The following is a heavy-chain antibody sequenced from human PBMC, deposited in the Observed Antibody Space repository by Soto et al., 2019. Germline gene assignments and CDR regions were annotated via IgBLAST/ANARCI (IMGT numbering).Heavy chain of an antibody. J-gene: IGHJ6*02. Sequence: ASVKVSCKASGGTFSSYAISWVRQAPGQGLEWMGGIIPIFGTANYAQKFQGRVTITADESTSTAYMELSSLRSEDTAVYYCARLAVTTIESGYYYYYYGMDVWGQGTTVTVSS. CDR3: ARLAVTTIESGYYYYYYGMDV. D-gene: IGHD4-17*01. CDR2: IIPIFGTA. V-gene: IGHV1-69*13. CDR1: GGTFSSYA.